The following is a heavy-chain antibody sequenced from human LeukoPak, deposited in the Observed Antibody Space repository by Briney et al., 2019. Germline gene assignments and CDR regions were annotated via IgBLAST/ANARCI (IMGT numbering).Heavy chain of an antibody. Sequence: ASVKVSCKASGGTFSSYAISWVRQAPGQGLEWMGGIIPVFGTANYAQKFQGRVTITADESTSTAYMELSSLRSEDTAVYYCAREKGLTIFGGEGWFDPWGQGTLVTVSS. D-gene: IGHD3-3*01. CDR2: IIPVFGTA. J-gene: IGHJ5*02. V-gene: IGHV1-69*13. CDR3: AREKGLTIFGGEGWFDP. CDR1: GGTFSSYA.